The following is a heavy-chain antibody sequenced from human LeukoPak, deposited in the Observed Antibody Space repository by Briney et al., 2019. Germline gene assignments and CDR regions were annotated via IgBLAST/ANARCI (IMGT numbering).Heavy chain of an antibody. CDR3: ASHYDSSGFDY. CDR2: IWYDGSNK. CDR1: GFTFSSYG. D-gene: IGHD3-22*01. V-gene: IGHV3-33*01. J-gene: IGHJ4*02. Sequence: GGSLRLSCAASGFTFSSYGMHWVRQAPGKGLEWVAVIWYDGSNKYYADSVKGRFTISRDNSKNTLYLQMNSLRAEDVAVYYCASHYDSSGFDYWGQGTLVTVSS.